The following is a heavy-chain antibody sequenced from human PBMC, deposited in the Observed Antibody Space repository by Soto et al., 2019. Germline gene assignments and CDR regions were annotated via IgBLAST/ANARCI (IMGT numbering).Heavy chain of an antibody. Sequence: QVQLVQSGAEVKKPGASVQVSCKTSGYTFTSYAIHWVRQAPGQRLEWMGWINAGNGNTKYSQKLQGRVTITRDTSASTVYLDLSSLTTEDTAVYNCEKEIRPSCDRCWDHWGQGTLITVTS. J-gene: IGHJ4*02. V-gene: IGHV1-3*01. CDR3: EKEIRPSCDRCWDH. CDR1: GYTFTSYA. CDR2: INAGNGNT. D-gene: IGHD2-15*01.